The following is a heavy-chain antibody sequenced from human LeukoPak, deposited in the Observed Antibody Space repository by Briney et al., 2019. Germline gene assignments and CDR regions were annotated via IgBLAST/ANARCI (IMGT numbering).Heavy chain of an antibody. Sequence: GGSLRLSCAASGFTFSSYAMSWVRQAPGKGLEWVSTISSGVYSTYYADSVQGRFTISRDNSKNTLYLQMNSLRAEDTAVYYCARDLNWNYGGSYNWFDPWGQGTLVTVSS. J-gene: IGHJ5*02. CDR1: GFTFSSYA. CDR3: ARDLNWNYGGSYNWFDP. V-gene: IGHV3-23*01. CDR2: ISSGVYST. D-gene: IGHD1-7*01.